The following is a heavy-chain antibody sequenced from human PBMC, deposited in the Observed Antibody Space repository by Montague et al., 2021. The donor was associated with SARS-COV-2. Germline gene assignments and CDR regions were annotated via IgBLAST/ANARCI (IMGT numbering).Heavy chain of an antibody. CDR2: TYFRLKWYN. CDR3: ARIPVGSKYYFDF. V-gene: IGHV6-1*01. D-gene: IGHD2-2*01. J-gene: IGHJ4*02. Sequence: CAISGDSVSSNIVTCRWNRQSPSRRLEWLGGTYFRLKWYNDYAESVKSRITIDPDTSKHQFSLHLNSVTPEDTAVYYCARIPVGSKYYFDFWGQGTLVTVSS. CDR1: GDSVSSNIVT.